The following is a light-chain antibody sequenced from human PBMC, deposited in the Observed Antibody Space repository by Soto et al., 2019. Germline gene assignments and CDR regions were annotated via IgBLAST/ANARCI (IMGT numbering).Light chain of an antibody. CDR2: DAS. Sequence: EIVLTQTPATLPLSPGERATLSCTASQSVSSHLAWYQQKAGQAPSIHIEDASNTATGIPPRSSGSGSGTDLSLPMSRLVPEDFVVYYCPGRSNWAGFGGGTKVDIK. V-gene: IGKV3-11*01. CDR3: PGRSNWAG. CDR1: QSVSSH. J-gene: IGKJ4*01.